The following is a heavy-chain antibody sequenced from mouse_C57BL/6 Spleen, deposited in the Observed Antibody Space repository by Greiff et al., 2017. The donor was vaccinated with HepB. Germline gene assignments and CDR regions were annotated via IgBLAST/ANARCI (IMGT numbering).Heavy chain of an antibody. V-gene: IGHV5-12*01. CDR1: GFTFSDYY. D-gene: IGHD1-1*01. CDR2: ISNGGGST. Sequence: DVQLVESGGGLVQPGGSLKLSCAASGFTFSDYYMYWVRQTPEKRLEWVAYISNGGGSTYYPDTVKGRFTISRDNAKNTLYLQMSRLKSEDTAMYYCARHDHGSSPFDYWGQGTTLTVSS. J-gene: IGHJ2*01. CDR3: ARHDHGSSPFDY.